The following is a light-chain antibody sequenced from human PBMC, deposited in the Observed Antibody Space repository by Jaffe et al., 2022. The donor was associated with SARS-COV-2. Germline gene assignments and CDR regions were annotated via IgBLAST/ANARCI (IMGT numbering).Light chain of an antibody. Sequence: DIQLTQSPSTVSAFVGDRVTITCRASQTISVWLAWYQQKPGKAPKLLIYKASSLEDGVPSRFSGSGSGTEFTLTISSLQPDDFAIYYCQQYNGYSTWTFGQGTKVEVK. CDR3: QQYNGYSTWT. CDR2: KAS. V-gene: IGKV1-5*03. CDR1: QTISVW. J-gene: IGKJ1*01.